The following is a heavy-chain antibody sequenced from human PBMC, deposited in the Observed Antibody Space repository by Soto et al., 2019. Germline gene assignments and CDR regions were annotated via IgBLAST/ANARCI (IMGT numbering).Heavy chain of an antibody. D-gene: IGHD5-12*01. CDR1: GGTFSSYT. J-gene: IGHJ5*02. CDR2: IIPIFGTA. CDR3: ARHHGPTTSENWFDP. V-gene: IGHV1-69*05. Sequence: SVKVSCKASGGTFSSYTISWVRQAPGQGLEWMGGIIPIFGTANYAQKFQGRVTMTTDTSTTTAYLELRSLRSDDTAVYYCARHHGPTTSENWFDPWGQGTLVTVSS.